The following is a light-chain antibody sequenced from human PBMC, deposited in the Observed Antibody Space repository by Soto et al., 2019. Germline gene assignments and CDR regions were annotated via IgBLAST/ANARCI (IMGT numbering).Light chain of an antibody. J-gene: IGKJ1*01. CDR1: QSVGNNV. CDR3: HHYVTSSHA. CDR2: DAS. V-gene: IGKV3-20*01. Sequence: EIVLTQPPDTLSLSPGDMATLSCRASQSVGNNVVAWYQQKPGKAPTLLISDASSRASGLPDKFSGSGSETDFTLTVSRLELEVFAVYFCHHYVTSSHAFGVRTTVEI.